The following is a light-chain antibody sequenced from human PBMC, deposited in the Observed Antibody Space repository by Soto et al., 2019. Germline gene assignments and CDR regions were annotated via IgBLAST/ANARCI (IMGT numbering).Light chain of an antibody. CDR3: QQYNSYWYT. J-gene: IGKJ2*01. V-gene: IGKV1-5*03. CDR2: KAS. CDR1: QSISNW. Sequence: DIQMTQSPSTLSASVGDRVTITCRASQSISNWLAWYQQKPGKAPKLLIYKASILESGVPSRFSGSGSGTEFTLTISSLQPDDFATYFCQQYNSYWYTFGQGTKLDI.